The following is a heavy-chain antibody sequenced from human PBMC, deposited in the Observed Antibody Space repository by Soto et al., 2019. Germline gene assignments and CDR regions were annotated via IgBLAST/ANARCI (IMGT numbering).Heavy chain of an antibody. Sequence: QVQLQESGPGLVKPSQTLSLTCTVSGGSNSSGDYYWSWIRQPPGKGLEWIGYIYYSGTTYYNPSLKSRVTILVDTSKNQFSLKLSSVTAADTAVYYCGRGGGYCTTGVCPFDSWCRGTLVTVSS. CDR1: GGSNSSGDYY. V-gene: IGHV4-30-4*01. D-gene: IGHD2-8*01. CDR2: IYYSGTT. J-gene: IGHJ4*02. CDR3: GRGGGYCTTGVCPFDS.